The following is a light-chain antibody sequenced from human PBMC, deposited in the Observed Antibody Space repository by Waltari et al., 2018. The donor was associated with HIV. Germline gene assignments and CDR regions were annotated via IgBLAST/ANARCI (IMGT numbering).Light chain of an antibody. V-gene: IGKV1-39*01. J-gene: IGKJ2*01. CDR3: QQSYSTPRT. CDR2: AAS. CDR1: QSIGRY. Sequence: DIQMTQSPSSLSASVGDSVTITCRASQSIGRYLNWYQQKSGTAPKLLIYAASSLQSGVPSRFSGSGSGTDFTLTINSLQPEDFASYYCQQSYSTPRTFGQGT.